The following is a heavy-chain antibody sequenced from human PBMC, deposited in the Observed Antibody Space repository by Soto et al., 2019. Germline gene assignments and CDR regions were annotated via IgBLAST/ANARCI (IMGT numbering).Heavy chain of an antibody. CDR1: GYTFTSYG. CDR3: ARAPREKQLVVWFDP. Sequence: GASVKVSCKASGYTFTSYGISWVRQAPGQGLEWMGWISAYNGNTNYAQKLQGRVTMTTDTSTSTAYMELRSLRSDDTAVYYCARAPREKQLVVWFDPWGQGTLVTVSS. V-gene: IGHV1-18*04. D-gene: IGHD6-6*01. CDR2: ISAYNGNT. J-gene: IGHJ5*02.